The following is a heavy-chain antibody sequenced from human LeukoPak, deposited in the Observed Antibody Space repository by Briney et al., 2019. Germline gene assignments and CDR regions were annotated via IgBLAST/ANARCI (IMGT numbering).Heavy chain of an antibody. CDR1: GYTFTSYG. Sequence: ASVKVSYKASGYTFTSYGISWVRQAPGQGLEWMGWISAYNGNTNYAQKLQGRVTMTRDTSISTAYMELSRLRSDDTAVYYCAREEGYCSSTSCSIEDNWFDPWGQGTLVTVSS. V-gene: IGHV1-18*01. D-gene: IGHD2-2*01. CDR3: AREEGYCSSTSCSIEDNWFDP. CDR2: ISAYNGNT. J-gene: IGHJ5*02.